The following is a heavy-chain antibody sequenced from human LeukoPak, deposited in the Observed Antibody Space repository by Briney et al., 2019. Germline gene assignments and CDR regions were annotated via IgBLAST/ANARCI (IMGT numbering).Heavy chain of an antibody. Sequence: PSETLSLTCAVYGGSFSGYYWRWIRQPPGKGLEWMGYIYYSGSTNYNPSLKNRVTISVDTSKNQFSLKLSSVTAADTAVYFCARHGASGSYLYYFDYWGQGTLVTVSS. CDR2: IYYSGST. CDR3: ARHGASGSYLYYFDY. V-gene: IGHV4-59*08. J-gene: IGHJ4*02. D-gene: IGHD1-26*01. CDR1: GGSFSGYY.